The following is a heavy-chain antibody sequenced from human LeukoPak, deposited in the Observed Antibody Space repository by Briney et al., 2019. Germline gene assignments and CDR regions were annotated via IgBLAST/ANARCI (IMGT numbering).Heavy chain of an antibody. D-gene: IGHD3-10*01. J-gene: IGHJ4*02. CDR1: GFTFSNYA. Sequence: GGSLRLSCAASGFTFSNYAMSWVRQAPGKGLEWVSDISGSGGSTYYADSVKGRFTISRDNSKNTLFLQIYSLRAEDTAVYYCAKDQTTMVRGVNHDWGQGTLVIVSS. V-gene: IGHV3-23*01. CDR3: AKDQTTMVRGVNHD. CDR2: ISGSGGST.